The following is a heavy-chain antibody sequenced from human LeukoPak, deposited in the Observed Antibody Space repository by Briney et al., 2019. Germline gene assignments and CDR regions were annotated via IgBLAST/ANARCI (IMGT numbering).Heavy chain of an antibody. J-gene: IGHJ4*02. CDR1: GFTFSSYG. CDR3: AREKHYYGSVVDY. V-gene: IGHV3-48*04. Sequence: GGSLRLSCAASGFTFSSYGMTWVRQAPGKGLEWVSYISSSSSTIYYADSVKGRFTISRDNAKNSLYLQMNSLRVEDTAVYYCAREKHYYGSVVDYWGQGTLVTVSS. CDR2: ISSSSSTI. D-gene: IGHD3-10*01.